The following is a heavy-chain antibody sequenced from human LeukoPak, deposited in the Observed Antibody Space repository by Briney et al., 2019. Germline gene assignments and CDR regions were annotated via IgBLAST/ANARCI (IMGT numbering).Heavy chain of an antibody. D-gene: IGHD5-18*01. CDR1: GYTFTSYG. V-gene: IGHV1-18*01. Sequence: ASVKVSCKASGYTFTSYGISWVRQAPGQGLEWMGWISAYNGNTNYAQKLQGRVTMTTDTSTSTAYMELRGLRSDDTAVYYCARGHLWLSYYYMDVWGKGTTVTISS. CDR2: ISAYNGNT. J-gene: IGHJ6*03. CDR3: ARGHLWLSYYYMDV.